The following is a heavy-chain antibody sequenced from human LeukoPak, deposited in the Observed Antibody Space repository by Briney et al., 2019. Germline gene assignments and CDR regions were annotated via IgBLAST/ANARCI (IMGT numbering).Heavy chain of an antibody. CDR1: GYSLSSGYY. CDR2: VDHSGGT. D-gene: IGHD3-10*01. J-gene: IGHJ4*02. Sequence: PSETLSLTCTVSGYSLSSGYYWGWIRQPPGKGLEWIGSVDHSGGTYYNPSLKSRVTISVDTSKNQFSLRLSSVTASDTAVYYCARQYGSGSYYPPFDYWGQGTLVTVSS. CDR3: ARQYGSGSYYPPFDY. V-gene: IGHV4-38-2*02.